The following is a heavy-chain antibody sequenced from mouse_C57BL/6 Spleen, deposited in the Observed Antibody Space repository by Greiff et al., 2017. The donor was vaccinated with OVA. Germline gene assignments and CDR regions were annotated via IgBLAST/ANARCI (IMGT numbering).Heavy chain of an antibody. CDR3: ASGDDGVAMDY. CDR1: GYTFTSYW. J-gene: IGHJ4*01. Sequence: VQLQQSGAELAKPGASVKLSCKASGYTFTSYWLHWVKQRPGQGLEWIGYINPSSGYTKYNQKFKDKATLTADKSSSTAYMQLSSRTYEDSAVYYCASGDDGVAMDYWGQGTSVTVSS. V-gene: IGHV1-7*01. CDR2: INPSSGYT. D-gene: IGHD1-2*01.